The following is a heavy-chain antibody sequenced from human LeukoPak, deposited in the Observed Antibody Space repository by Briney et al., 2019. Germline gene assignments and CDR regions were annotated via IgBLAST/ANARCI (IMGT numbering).Heavy chain of an antibody. D-gene: IGHD3-22*01. V-gene: IGHV3-23*01. J-gene: IGHJ4*02. Sequence: PGGSLRLSCAASGFTFSSYAMSWVRQAPGKGLEWVSGISTSGGSTSYADSVKGRFTISRDNPRNTLYMQMNSLRDGDTAVYYCAIMHRYYDGSGYWVQWGQGTLVTVSS. CDR1: GFTFSSYA. CDR2: ISTSGGST. CDR3: AIMHRYYDGSGYWVQ.